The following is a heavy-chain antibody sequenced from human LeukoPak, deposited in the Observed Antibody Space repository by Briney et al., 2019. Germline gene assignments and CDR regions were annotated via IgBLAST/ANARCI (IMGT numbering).Heavy chain of an antibody. J-gene: IGHJ4*02. CDR1: GFTFSSYG. D-gene: IGHD2-21*01. CDR3: AREVIGGNSA. CDR2: IWYDGSNK. Sequence: PGGSLRLSCAASGFTFSSYGMHWVRQAPGKGLEWVAVIWYDGSNKYYADSVKGRFTISRDNAKNSLYLQMNSLRAEDTAAYYCAREVIGGNSAWGQGTLVTVSS. V-gene: IGHV3-33*01.